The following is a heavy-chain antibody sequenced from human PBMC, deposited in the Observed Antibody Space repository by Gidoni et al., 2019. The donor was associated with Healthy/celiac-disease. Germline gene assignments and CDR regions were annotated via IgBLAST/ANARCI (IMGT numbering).Heavy chain of an antibody. Sequence: QLQLQESGPGLVKPSETLSLTCTVSGGSISSSSYYWGWIRQPPGKGLEWIGSIYYSGSTYYKPSLKSRVTISVDTSKNQFSLKLSSVTAADTAVYYCARQGVVPAAISLNDNWFDPWGQGTLVTVSS. J-gene: IGHJ5*02. CDR1: GGSISSSSYY. CDR2: IYYSGST. D-gene: IGHD2-2*02. V-gene: IGHV4-39*01. CDR3: ARQGVVPAAISLNDNWFDP.